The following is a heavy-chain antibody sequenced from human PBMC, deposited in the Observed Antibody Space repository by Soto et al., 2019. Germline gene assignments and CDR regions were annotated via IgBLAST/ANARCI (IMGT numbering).Heavy chain of an antibody. J-gene: IGHJ5*02. D-gene: IGHD3-10*01. V-gene: IGHV4-59*01. CDR2: IYYSGST. CDR3: ARSGSGSSVWFDP. CDR1: GGSMSSYY. Sequence: TSETLSLTCTVSGGSMSSYYWSWIRQPPGKGLEWIGYIYYSGSTIYNPSLKSRVTISVDTSKNQFSLKLSSVTAADTAVYYCARSGSGSSVWFDPWGQGTLVTVSS.